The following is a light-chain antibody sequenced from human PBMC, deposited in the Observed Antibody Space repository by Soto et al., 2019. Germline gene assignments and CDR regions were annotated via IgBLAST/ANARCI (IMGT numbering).Light chain of an antibody. CDR3: QQYNNWPPT. CDR1: QSVTSN. V-gene: IGKV3-15*01. CDR2: GTS. Sequence: ERVMTQSPATLSVSPGERATLSCRASQSVTSNLAWYQQKPGQAPRLLIYGTSSRATGIPARFSGSGSGTEFTLTISSLQSGDFAVYYCQQYNNWPPTFGQGTNVEIK. J-gene: IGKJ1*01.